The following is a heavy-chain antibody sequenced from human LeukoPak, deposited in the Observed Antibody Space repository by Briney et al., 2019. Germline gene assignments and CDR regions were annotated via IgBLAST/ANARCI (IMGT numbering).Heavy chain of an antibody. CDR3: ARENCSSTSCSLSGWFDP. Sequence: SQTLPLTCTVSGGSISSGNYYWSWIRQPPGKGLEWIGYIYYSGSTYYNPSLKSRVTISVDTSKNQFSLKLSSVTAADTAVYYCARENCSSTSCSLSGWFDPWGQGTLVTVSS. CDR2: IYYSGST. CDR1: GGSISSGNYY. V-gene: IGHV4-30-4*08. D-gene: IGHD2-2*01. J-gene: IGHJ5*02.